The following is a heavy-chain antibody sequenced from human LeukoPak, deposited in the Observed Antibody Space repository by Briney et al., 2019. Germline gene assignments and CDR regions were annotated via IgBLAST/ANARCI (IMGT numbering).Heavy chain of an antibody. CDR1: GGSISSSNW. CDR3: ARVRYSGSYPVDH. J-gene: IGHJ4*02. Sequence: SETLSLTCAVSGGSISSSNWWSWVRQPPGKGLEWIGEIYHSGSTNYNPSLKSRVTISVDKSKNQFSLKLSSVTAADTAVYYCARVRYSGSYPVDHWGQGTLVTVSS. CDR2: IYHSGST. V-gene: IGHV4-4*02. D-gene: IGHD1-26*01.